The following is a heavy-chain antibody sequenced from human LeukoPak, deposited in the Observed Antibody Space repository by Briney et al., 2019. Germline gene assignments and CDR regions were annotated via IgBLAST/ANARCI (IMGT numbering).Heavy chain of an antibody. J-gene: IGHJ5*02. D-gene: IGHD2-15*01. CDR1: GYSFTSNW. V-gene: IGHV5-51*01. CDR2: IYPGDSDT. CDR3: ARAGVAAIVTAWVDH. Sequence: GESLKISCKRSGYSFTSNWIGWVRQMPGKGLEWMGIIYPGDSDTRYSPSFQGQVTISADKSISTAYLQWRSLKASDTAMYYCARAGVAAIVTAWVDHWGQGTLVTVSS.